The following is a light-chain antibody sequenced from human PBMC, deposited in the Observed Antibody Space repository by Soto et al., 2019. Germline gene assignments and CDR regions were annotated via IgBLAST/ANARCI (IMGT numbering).Light chain of an antibody. J-gene: IGKJ5*01. CDR3: QQRSNWPPT. CDR1: QSVSSY. Sequence: ELVFKKSPATLSLSPWERATLSRRASQSVSSYLAWYQQKPGQAPRLLIHDASNRATGIPARFSGSGSGTDFTLTISSLEPEDFAVYYCQQRSNWPPTFGQGTRLEIK. CDR2: DAS. V-gene: IGKV3-11*01.